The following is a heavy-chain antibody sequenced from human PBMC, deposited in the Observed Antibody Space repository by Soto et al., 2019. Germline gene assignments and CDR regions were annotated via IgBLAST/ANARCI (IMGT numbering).Heavy chain of an antibody. Sequence: SETLSLTCSVSGDSITAYYWTWIRQPPGRGLEYIGYISSSGNTYYNPSLRSRVAISLDTSKNQFSLSLTSVTAADTAVYYCERENYGSGGAPFLDFWGQGTLVTVSS. J-gene: IGHJ4*02. CDR2: ISSSGNT. CDR1: GDSITAYY. D-gene: IGHD2-15*01. CDR3: ERENYGSGGAPFLDF. V-gene: IGHV4-59*01.